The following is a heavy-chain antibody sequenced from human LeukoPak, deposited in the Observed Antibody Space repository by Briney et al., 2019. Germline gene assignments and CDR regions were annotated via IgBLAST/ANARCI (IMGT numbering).Heavy chain of an antibody. V-gene: IGHV3-53*05. CDR3: ARDGDSSGYYPGY. D-gene: IGHD3-22*01. J-gene: IGHJ4*02. CDR1: GFTVSDNY. CDR2: IYSGGST. Sequence: GGSLRPSCVVSGFTVSDNYMSWVRQAPRKGLEWVSVIYSGGSTHYADSVKGRFTISRDNSKNTLYLQMNSLRAEDTAVYYCARDGDSSGYYPGYWGQGTLVTVSS.